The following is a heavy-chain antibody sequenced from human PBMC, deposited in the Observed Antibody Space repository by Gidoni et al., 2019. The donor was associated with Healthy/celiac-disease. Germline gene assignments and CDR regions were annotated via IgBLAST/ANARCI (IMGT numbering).Heavy chain of an antibody. CDR2: ISYDGSKK. Sequence: QVQLVESGGGVVQPGRSLRLSCAASGFPFSSDGMHWVRPAAGKGLECVAVISYDGSKKYYADSVKCRFTISRDNSKNTLYLQMNSLRAEDTAVYYCAKDHPLTIFGVVSPLWYCGQGTLVTVSS. J-gene: IGHJ4*02. CDR1: GFPFSSDG. D-gene: IGHD3-3*01. CDR3: AKDHPLTIFGVVSPLWY. V-gene: IGHV3-30*18.